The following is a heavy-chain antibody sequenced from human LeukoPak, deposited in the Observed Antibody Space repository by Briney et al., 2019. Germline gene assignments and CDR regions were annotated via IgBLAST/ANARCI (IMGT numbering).Heavy chain of an antibody. J-gene: IGHJ3*02. Sequence: PGGSLRLSCAVSGATVSSNHMSWVRQAPGKGLEWVSAIYSGGGTYYADSVKGRFTLSRDNSKNTLYLQMNSLRVEDTAVYYCARGKMAVGGHAFDIWGQGTMVTVSS. CDR3: ARGKMAVGGHAFDI. D-gene: IGHD6-19*01. CDR2: IYSGGGT. CDR1: GATVSSNH. V-gene: IGHV3-66*01.